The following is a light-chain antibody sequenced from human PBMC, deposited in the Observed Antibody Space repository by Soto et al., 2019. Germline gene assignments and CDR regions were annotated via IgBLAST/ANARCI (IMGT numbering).Light chain of an antibody. CDR1: QSISNW. J-gene: IGKJ4*01. V-gene: IGKV1-5*01. Sequence: DIQMTQSPSTLSASVGDRVTITCRASQSISNWLAWYQQKPGKAPKLLIYDASSLESGVPSRFSGGGFGTEFTLTICSLQPDYFATYHCQQYDNLPLTFGGGTKVEIK. CDR3: QQYDNLPLT. CDR2: DAS.